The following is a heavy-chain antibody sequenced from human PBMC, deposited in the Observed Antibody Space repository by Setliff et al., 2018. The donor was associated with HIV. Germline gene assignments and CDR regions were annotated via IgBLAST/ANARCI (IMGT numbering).Heavy chain of an antibody. J-gene: IGHJ6*03. CDR3: ARGIDWGHFYYYYMDV. CDR2: IYFTGNT. CDR1: GGSISNYY. V-gene: IGHV4-59*01. D-gene: IGHD7-27*01. Sequence: SETLSLTCTVSGGSISNYYWSWIRQPPGKGLEWIGYIYFTGNTNSNPSLKSRVTISLDTSKNQFSLKLSSVTAADTAVYVCARGIDWGHFYYYYMDVWGKGTTVTVSS.